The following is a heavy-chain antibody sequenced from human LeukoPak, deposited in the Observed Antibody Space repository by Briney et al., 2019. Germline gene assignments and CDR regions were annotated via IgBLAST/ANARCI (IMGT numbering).Heavy chain of an antibody. V-gene: IGHV3-43*02. J-gene: IGHJ4*02. CDR1: GFTFDIYA. CDR3: AKDFSSSWYVDY. D-gene: IGHD2-2*01. CDR2: ISGDGGST. Sequence: GGSLRLSCAASGFTFDIYAMHWVRHAPGKGLEWVSLISGDGGSTYYADSVKGRFTISRDNSKNSLSLQMNSLRTEDTAFYYCAKDFSSSWYVDYWGQGTLVTVSS.